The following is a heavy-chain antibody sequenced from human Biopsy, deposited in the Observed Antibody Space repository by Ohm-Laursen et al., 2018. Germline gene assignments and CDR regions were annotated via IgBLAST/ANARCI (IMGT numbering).Heavy chain of an antibody. D-gene: IGHD6-19*01. V-gene: IGHV4-61*01. CDR3: ARGMRSSGWPYFDS. CDR1: GGSVSSGSYY. Sequence: GTLSLTCTVSGGSVSSGSYYWSWIRQPPGKGLEWIGYIYYSGSTNYNPSLKSRVTISVDMPKNQFSLKLSSVTAADTAIYYCARGMRSSGWPYFDSWGQGTLVTVSS. CDR2: IYYSGST. J-gene: IGHJ4*02.